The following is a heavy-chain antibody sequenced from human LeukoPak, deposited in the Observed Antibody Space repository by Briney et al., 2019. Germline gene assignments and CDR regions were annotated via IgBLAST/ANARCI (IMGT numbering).Heavy chain of an antibody. J-gene: IGHJ4*02. CDR1: GFTFSSYA. CDR2: IGGSGGST. D-gene: IGHD3-22*01. V-gene: IGHV3-23*01. CDR3: AKDRYYYDSSGYPSDY. Sequence: GGSLRLSCAASGFTFSSYAMSWVRQAPGKGLEWVSAIGGSGGSTYYADSVKGRFTISRDNSKNTLYLQMNSLRAEDTAVYYCAKDRYYYDSSGYPSDYWGQGTLVTVSS.